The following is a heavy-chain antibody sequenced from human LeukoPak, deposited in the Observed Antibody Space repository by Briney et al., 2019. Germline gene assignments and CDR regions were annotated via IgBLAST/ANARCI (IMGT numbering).Heavy chain of an antibody. D-gene: IGHD6-19*01. CDR3: VKDMAGSSGWGDAFDL. V-gene: IGHV3-9*03. CDR1: GFTFDDYA. CDR2: ISRNSGSI. Sequence: GGSLRLSCVASGFTFDDYAMHWVRQAPGKGLEWVSGISRNSGSIAYADFVKGRFTISRDNAKNSLYLQMNSLRADDMALYYCVKDMAGSSGWGDAFDLWGQGTMVTVSS. J-gene: IGHJ3*01.